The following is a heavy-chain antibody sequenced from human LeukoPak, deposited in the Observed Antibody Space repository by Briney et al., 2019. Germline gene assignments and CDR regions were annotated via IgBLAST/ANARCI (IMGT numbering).Heavy chain of an antibody. CDR3: ARVIADVGYSSGWTDYFDY. D-gene: IGHD6-19*01. V-gene: IGHV4-31*03. J-gene: IGHJ4*02. Sequence: PSETLSLTCTVSGGSISSGGYYWSWIRQHPGKGLEWIVYIYYSGSTYYNPSLKSRVTISVDTSKNQFSLKLSSVTAADTAVYYCARVIADVGYSSGWTDYFDYWGQGTLVTVSS. CDR2: IYYSGST. CDR1: GGSISSGGYY.